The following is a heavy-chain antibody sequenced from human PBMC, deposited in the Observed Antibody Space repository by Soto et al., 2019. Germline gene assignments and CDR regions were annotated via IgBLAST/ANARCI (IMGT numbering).Heavy chain of an antibody. CDR2: IYTSGST. Sequence: PSETLSLTCTVSGGSISSYYWSWIRQPAGKGLEWIGRIYTSGSTNYNPSLKSRVTMSVDTSKNQFSLRLSSVTAADTAVYYCGRDSLYCGGDCHDYWGQGTLVTVSP. V-gene: IGHV4-4*07. D-gene: IGHD2-21*02. CDR1: GGSISSYY. CDR3: GRDSLYCGGDCHDY. J-gene: IGHJ4*02.